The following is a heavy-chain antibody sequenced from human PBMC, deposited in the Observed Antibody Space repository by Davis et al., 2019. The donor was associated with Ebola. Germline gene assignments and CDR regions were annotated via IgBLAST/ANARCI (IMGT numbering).Heavy chain of an antibody. D-gene: IGHD3-10*01. CDR1: GYTFTSYG. CDR2: ISAYNGNT. CDR3: ARDGLWFGELLYEGYGMDV. V-gene: IGHV1-18*01. Sequence: ASVKVSCKASGYTFTSYGISWVRQAPGQGLEWMGWISAYNGNTNYAQKLQGRVTMTTDTSTSTAYMELRSLRSDDTAVYYCARDGLWFGELLYEGYGMDVWGQGTTVTVSS. J-gene: IGHJ6*02.